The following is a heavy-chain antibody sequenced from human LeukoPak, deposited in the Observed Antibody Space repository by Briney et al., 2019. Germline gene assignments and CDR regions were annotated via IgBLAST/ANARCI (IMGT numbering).Heavy chain of an antibody. J-gene: IGHJ6*02. Sequence: GGSLRLSCAASRFHINNYWMSWVRQAPGKGLEWVANIKEDGSEKYYADSVKGRFTISRDNSKNTLYLQMNSLRAEDTAVYYCAKDRMREDYYGMDVWGQGITVTVSS. CDR3: AKDRMREDYYGMDV. CDR2: IKEDGSEK. D-gene: IGHD2-8*01. V-gene: IGHV3-7*01. CDR1: RFHINNYW.